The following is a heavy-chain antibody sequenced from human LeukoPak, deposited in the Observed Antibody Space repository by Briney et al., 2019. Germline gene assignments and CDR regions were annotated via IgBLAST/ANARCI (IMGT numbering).Heavy chain of an antibody. J-gene: IGHJ4*02. V-gene: IGHV3-48*02. CDR1: GFTFRNYG. CDR3: AREPPGNYDDSGHYYAYFDC. D-gene: IGHD3-22*01. Sequence: GGSLRLSCVASGFTFRNYGMNWVRQAPGKGLEWVSYISSGGSTIYYADTVKGRFTISRDNARNSLYLQMNGLTDEDTAVYYCAREPPGNYDDSGHYYAYFDCWGQGALVTVSS. CDR2: ISSGGSTI.